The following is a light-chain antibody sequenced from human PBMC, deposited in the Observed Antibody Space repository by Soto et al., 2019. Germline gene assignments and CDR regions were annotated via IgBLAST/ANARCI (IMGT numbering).Light chain of an antibody. V-gene: IGLV2-14*01. CDR1: SSDVGGNH. CDR2: DVS. Sequence: QSVLTQPASVSGSPGQSITISCTGTSSDVGGNHVSWYQQHPGKAPRLIIYDVSNRPSGISNRFSGSKSDNTASLTISGLQAYYDADYYCSEHKNISRHVFGTGTKVTDL. CDR3: SEHKNISRHV. J-gene: IGLJ1*01.